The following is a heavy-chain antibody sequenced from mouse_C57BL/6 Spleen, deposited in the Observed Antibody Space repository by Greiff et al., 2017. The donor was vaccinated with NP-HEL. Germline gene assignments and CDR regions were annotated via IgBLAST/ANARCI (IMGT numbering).Heavy chain of an antibody. J-gene: IGHJ2*01. V-gene: IGHV5-6*02. D-gene: IGHD3-2*02. Sequence: DVMLVESGGDLVKPGGSLKLSCAASGFTFSSYGMSWVRQTPDKRLEWVATISSGGSYTYYPDSVKGRFTISRDNAKNTLYLQMSSLKSEDTAMYYCARPTAQGYYFDYWGQGTTLTVSS. CDR2: ISSGGSYT. CDR3: ARPTAQGYYFDY. CDR1: GFTFSSYG.